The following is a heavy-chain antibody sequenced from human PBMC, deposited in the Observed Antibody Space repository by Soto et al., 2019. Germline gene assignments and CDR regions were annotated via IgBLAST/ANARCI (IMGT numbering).Heavy chain of an antibody. V-gene: IGHV3-30-3*01. Sequence: QVQLVESGGGVVQPGRSLRLSCAASGFTFSSYAMHWVRQAPGKRLEWVAVISYDGSTKFYADSVKGRFTISRDNSKNTLFLQMNSLRAEDTAVYYCARDPLWGTAMVLWYFDLWGRGTLVTVSS. J-gene: IGHJ2*01. CDR2: ISYDGSTK. CDR3: ARDPLWGTAMVLWYFDL. D-gene: IGHD5-18*01. CDR1: GFTFSSYA.